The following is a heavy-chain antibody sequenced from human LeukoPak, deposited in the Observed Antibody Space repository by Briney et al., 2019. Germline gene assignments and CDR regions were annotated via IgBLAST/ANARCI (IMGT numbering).Heavy chain of an antibody. CDR2: VGGGNDI. CDR3: ARDATPGTPSWTPLTP. Sequence: GGSLRLSCAASGFTFNIYGMSWVRQAPGKGLEWVSSVGGGNDIHYADSVRGRFTGSRDDATNTVYLQMNSLRAEDTAIYFCARDATPGTPSWTPLTPGGQEPLVTFSS. J-gene: IGHJ5*02. D-gene: IGHD1-7*01. CDR1: GFTFNIYG. V-gene: IGHV3-23*01.